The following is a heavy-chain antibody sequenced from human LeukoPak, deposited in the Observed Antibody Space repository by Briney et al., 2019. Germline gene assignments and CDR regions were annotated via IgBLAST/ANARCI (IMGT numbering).Heavy chain of an antibody. Sequence: GGSLRLSCAASEFTFSDYYMSWIRQAPGKGLEWVSYISSSGSTMYYADSLRGRFTISRDNAKNSLYLQMNSLRAEDTAVYYCTRGGGGNSLDAFDIWGQGTMVTVSS. CDR1: EFTFSDYY. J-gene: IGHJ3*02. D-gene: IGHD4-23*01. CDR3: TRGGGGNSLDAFDI. V-gene: IGHV3-11*04. CDR2: ISSSGSTM.